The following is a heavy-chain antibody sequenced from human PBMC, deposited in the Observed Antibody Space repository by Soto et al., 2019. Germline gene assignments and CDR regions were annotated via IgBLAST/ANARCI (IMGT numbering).Heavy chain of an antibody. V-gene: IGHV1-69*01. CDR1: GGTFSSYA. D-gene: IGHD4-17*01. J-gene: IGHJ6*02. CDR2: IIPIFGTA. Sequence: QVQLVQSGAEVKKPGSSVKVSCKASGGTFSSYAISWVRQAPGQGLEWMGGIIPIFGTANYAQKFQGRVMLTADESTSIVYMELSSLRSEDTVVYYCARGSPTLDYGDYDYYYYGMDVWGQGTTVTVSS. CDR3: ARGSPTLDYGDYDYYYYGMDV.